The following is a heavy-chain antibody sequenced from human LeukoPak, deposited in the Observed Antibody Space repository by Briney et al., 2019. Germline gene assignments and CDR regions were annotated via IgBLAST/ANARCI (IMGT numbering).Heavy chain of an antibody. CDR2: INHSGST. D-gene: IGHD1-26*01. V-gene: IGHV4-34*01. Sequence: SETLSLTCAVYGGSFSGYYWSWIRQPPGKGLEWIGEINHSGSTNYNPSLKSRVTISVDTSKNQFSLKLSSVTAADTAVYYCARGLGGGSDAFDIWGQGTMVTVSS. J-gene: IGHJ3*02. CDR1: GGSFSGYY. CDR3: ARGLGGGSDAFDI.